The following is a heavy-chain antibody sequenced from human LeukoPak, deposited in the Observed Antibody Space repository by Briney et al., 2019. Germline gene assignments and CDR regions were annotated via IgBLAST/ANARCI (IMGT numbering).Heavy chain of an antibody. CDR1: GGTFSSYA. CDR3: ARDLRSTSCLDV. J-gene: IGHJ6*04. V-gene: IGHV1-69*13. Sequence: SVKVSCKPSGGTFSSYAISWVRQAPGQGLEWMEGIIPIFGTANYAQKFQGRVTITADESTSTAYMELSSLRSEDTAVYYCARDLRSTSCLDVWGKGTTVTVSS. CDR2: IIPIFGTA. D-gene: IGHD2-2*01.